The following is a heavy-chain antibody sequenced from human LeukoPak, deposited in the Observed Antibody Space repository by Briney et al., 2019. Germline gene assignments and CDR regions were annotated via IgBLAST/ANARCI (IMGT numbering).Heavy chain of an antibody. Sequence: SETLSLTCAVYGGSFSGYYWSWLRRPPGKGLEWLGEINHSGRTKYNPSLKSRFAISVDTSKNQFSLKLSSVTAADTAVYYCAGLGYSRGWRNYYYGMDVWGQGTTVTVSS. D-gene: IGHD6-19*01. V-gene: IGHV4-34*01. CDR2: INHSGRT. CDR1: GGSFSGYY. CDR3: AGLGYSRGWRNYYYGMDV. J-gene: IGHJ6*02.